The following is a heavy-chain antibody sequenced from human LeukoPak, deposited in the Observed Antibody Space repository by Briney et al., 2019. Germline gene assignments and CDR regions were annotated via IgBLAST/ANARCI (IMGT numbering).Heavy chain of an antibody. J-gene: IGHJ3*02. Sequence: SETLSLTCTVSDGSITNYDWSWVRQPPGKGLEFIGHVHYSGSTNYNPSLKSRVTISVDTSKNQFSLKLSSVTAADTAVYYCARHTPSGSAAFDIWGQGTMVTVSS. D-gene: IGHD1-26*01. CDR1: DGSITNYD. CDR3: ARHTPSGSAAFDI. CDR2: VHYSGST. V-gene: IGHV4-59*08.